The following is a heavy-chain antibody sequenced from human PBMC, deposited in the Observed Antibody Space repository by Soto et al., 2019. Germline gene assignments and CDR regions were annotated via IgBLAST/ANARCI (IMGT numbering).Heavy chain of an antibody. CDR2: VYHTGRT. D-gene: IGHD3-3*01. Sequence: SETLSLTCSVSGGSIGTSSYHWDWVRQSPGRGLEWIGYVYHTGRTSYNPSLKSRVSISMDTSKNQFSLNLDSVTAADTAVYFCARDFAYFDSWGQGTLVTVSS. J-gene: IGHJ4*02. CDR3: ARDFAYFDS. V-gene: IGHV4-61*05. CDR1: GGSIGTSSYH.